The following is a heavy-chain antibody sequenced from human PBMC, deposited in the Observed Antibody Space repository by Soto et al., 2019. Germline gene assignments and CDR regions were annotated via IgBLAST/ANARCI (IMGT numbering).Heavy chain of an antibody. CDR2: IYYRGNT. CDR3: ARLEGLATISYYFDY. D-gene: IGHD3-9*01. V-gene: IGHV4-39*01. Sequence: QLQLQESGPGLVKPSETLSLTCSVSGDSINSDNYYWGWIRQPPGKGLEWIGRIYYRGNTYYNPSLKSRVTISLGKSTTQFSLKLNSVTAADSAVYFCARLEGLATISYYFDYWGQGSLVTVSP. CDR1: GDSINSDNYY. J-gene: IGHJ4*02.